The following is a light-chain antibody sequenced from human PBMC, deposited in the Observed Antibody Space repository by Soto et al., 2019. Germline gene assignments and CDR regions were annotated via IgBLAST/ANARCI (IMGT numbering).Light chain of an antibody. V-gene: IGKV1-5*03. CDR2: KAS. J-gene: IGKJ1*01. CDR3: QQYNSMWT. CDR1: QSISRW. Sequence: DIQITQSPSTLSASVGDRVTITCRASQSISRWLAWDQQKPGKAPKLLIYKASSLESGVPSRFSGSGSGTEFTLTIRSLQPDDFATYYCQQYNSMWTFGQGTKVEIK.